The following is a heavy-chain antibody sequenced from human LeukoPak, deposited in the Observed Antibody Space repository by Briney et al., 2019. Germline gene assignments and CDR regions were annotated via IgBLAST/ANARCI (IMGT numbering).Heavy chain of an antibody. D-gene: IGHD5-12*01. CDR3: ASLGYSGYVRQY. CDR1: GGTFSSYA. CDR2: IIPILGIA. Sequence: SVTVSCKASGGTFSSYAISWVRQAPGQGLEWMGRIIPILGIANYAQKFQGRVTITADKSTSTAYMELSSLRSEDTAVYYCASLGYSGYVRQYWGQGTLVTVSS. J-gene: IGHJ4*02. V-gene: IGHV1-69*04.